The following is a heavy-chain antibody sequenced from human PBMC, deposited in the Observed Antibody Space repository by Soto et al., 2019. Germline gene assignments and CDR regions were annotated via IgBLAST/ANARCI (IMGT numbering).Heavy chain of an antibody. CDR1: GYTFTTHS. V-gene: IGHV3-30*04. D-gene: IGHD2-2*01. CDR3: ARVVPAAMYYYYGMDV. J-gene: IGHJ6*02. Sequence: ASGYTFTTHSMHWVGPAPRQRLEWVAVLSYDGSNKYYADSVKGRFTISRDNSKNTLYLQMNSLRAEDTAVYYCARVVPAAMYYYYGMDVWGQGTTVTVSS. CDR2: LSYDGSNK.